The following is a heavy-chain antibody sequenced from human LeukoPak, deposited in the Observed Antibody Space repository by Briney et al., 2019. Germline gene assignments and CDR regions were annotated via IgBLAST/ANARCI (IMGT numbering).Heavy chain of an antibody. CDR1: GGSFSGYY. CDR2: INHSGST. CDR3: ASHPRTNYYFDY. D-gene: IGHD1-1*01. V-gene: IGHV4-34*01. Sequence: SETLSLTCAVYGGSFSGYYWSWIRQPPGKGLEWIGEINHSGSTNYNPSLKSRVTISVDTSKNQFSLTLSSVTAADTAVYYCASHPRTNYYFDYWGQGTLVTVSS. J-gene: IGHJ4*02.